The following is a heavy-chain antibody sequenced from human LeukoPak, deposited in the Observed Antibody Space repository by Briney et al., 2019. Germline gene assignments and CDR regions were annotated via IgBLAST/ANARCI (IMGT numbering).Heavy chain of an antibody. V-gene: IGHV3-43D*03. CDR1: GFTFDDYA. D-gene: IGHD2-15*01. Sequence: GGSLRLSCAASGFTFDDYAMHWVRQAPGKGLEWVSLISWEGGSTYYADSVKGRFTISRDNSKNSLCLQMNSLRPEDTALYYCAKDGVVAALGDNWFDPWGQGTLVTVSS. CDR3: AKDGVVAALGDNWFDP. J-gene: IGHJ5*02. CDR2: ISWEGGST.